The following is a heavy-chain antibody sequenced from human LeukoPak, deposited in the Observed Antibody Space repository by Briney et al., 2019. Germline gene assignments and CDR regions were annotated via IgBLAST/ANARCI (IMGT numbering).Heavy chain of an antibody. CDR1: GLTVSSNC. J-gene: IGHJ4*02. Sequence: GGSLRLSCTASGLTVSSNCMSWVRQAPGKGLEWVSFIYSGGNTYYADSVKGRFTISRDNPKNTVHLQMNSLRAEDTAMYYCARRAGDYSRPYDYWGQGTLVTVSS. V-gene: IGHV3-53*01. CDR2: IYSGGNT. CDR3: ARRAGDYSRPYDY. D-gene: IGHD3-22*01.